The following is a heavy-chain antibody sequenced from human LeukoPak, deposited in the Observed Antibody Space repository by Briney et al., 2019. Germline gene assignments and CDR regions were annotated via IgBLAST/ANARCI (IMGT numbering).Heavy chain of an antibody. CDR1: GFTFSSYE. V-gene: IGHV3-48*03. Sequence: QPGGSLRLSCAASGFTFSSYEMNWVRQAPGKGLEWVLYISSSGSTIYYADSVKGRFTISRDNAKNSLYLQMNSLRAEDTAVYYCARDLNWFDPWGQGTLVTVSS. CDR2: ISSSGSTI. CDR3: ARDLNWFDP. J-gene: IGHJ5*02.